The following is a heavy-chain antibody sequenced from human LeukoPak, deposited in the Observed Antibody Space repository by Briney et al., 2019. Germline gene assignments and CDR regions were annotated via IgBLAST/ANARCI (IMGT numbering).Heavy chain of an antibody. CDR3: ARDNSIRGYYDSSGYYGGSFLSY. D-gene: IGHD3-22*01. V-gene: IGHV1-8*01. Sequence: ASVKVSCKASGYTFTTYDILWVRQATGQGLEWMGWMSPNSGNTVYSQKFQGRVTMTRTSSVSTAYMDLSSLTSEDTAVYYCARDNSIRGYYDSSGYYGGSFLSYWGQGTLVTVSS. CDR1: GYTFTTYD. CDR2: MSPNSGNT. J-gene: IGHJ4*02.